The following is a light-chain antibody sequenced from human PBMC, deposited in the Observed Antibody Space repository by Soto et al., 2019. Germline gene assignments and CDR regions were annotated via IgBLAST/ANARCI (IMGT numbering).Light chain of an antibody. J-gene: IGLJ1*01. CDR2: AVS. CDR1: SSDVGGYNY. Sequence: QSALTQPASVSGSPGQAITISCTGTSSDVGGYNYVSWYQQHPGKAPKLMIYAVSNRPSGVSNRFSGSKSGNTATLTISGLQAEDEADYYCCSYTVSGTYRFGVGPKVTGL. V-gene: IGLV2-14*01. CDR3: CSYTVSGTYR.